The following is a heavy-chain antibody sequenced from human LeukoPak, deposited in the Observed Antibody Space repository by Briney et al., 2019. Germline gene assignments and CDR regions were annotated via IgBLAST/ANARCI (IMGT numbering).Heavy chain of an antibody. Sequence: KPSETLSLTCTVSGGSISTSYWSWIRQPAGRGLEWIGRIYTSGSTNYNPSLKSRVTMSADTSKNQFSLKVRSVTAADTAVYYCARGYSGSGTYHIDYWGQGTLVTVSS. CDR3: ARGYSGSGTYHIDY. CDR1: GGSISTSY. J-gene: IGHJ4*02. CDR2: IYTSGST. V-gene: IGHV4-4*07. D-gene: IGHD3-10*01.